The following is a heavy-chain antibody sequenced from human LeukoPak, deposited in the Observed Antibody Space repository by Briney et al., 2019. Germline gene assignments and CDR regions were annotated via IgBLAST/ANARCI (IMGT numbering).Heavy chain of an antibody. D-gene: IGHD2-8*01. CDR2: ISGFNA. V-gene: IGHV3-23*01. Sequence: GGSLRLSCTTSGFAFSNYAMNWVRQAPGKGPEWVSGISGFNAYYADSVKGRFTIFRDNSKNVLYLQMDRLRAEDTAVYSCAKDVCTSPRCLLYFDSWGQGTLVTVSS. CDR1: GFAFSNYA. J-gene: IGHJ4*02. CDR3: AKDVCTSPRCLLYFDS.